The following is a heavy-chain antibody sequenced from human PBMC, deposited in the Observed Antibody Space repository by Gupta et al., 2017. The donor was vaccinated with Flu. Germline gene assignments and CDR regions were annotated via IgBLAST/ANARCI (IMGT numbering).Heavy chain of an antibody. Sequence: QVQLVQSGAEVKKPGSSVKVSCKASGGTFSSYAISWVRQAPGQGLEWMGGIIPIFGTANYAQKFQGRVTITADKSTSTAYMELSSLRSEDTAVYYCARQYYYDSSVHYYGMDVWGQGTTVTVSS. CDR2: IIPIFGTA. CDR1: GGTFSSYA. V-gene: IGHV1-69*06. D-gene: IGHD3-22*01. CDR3: ARQYYYDSSVHYYGMDV. J-gene: IGHJ6*02.